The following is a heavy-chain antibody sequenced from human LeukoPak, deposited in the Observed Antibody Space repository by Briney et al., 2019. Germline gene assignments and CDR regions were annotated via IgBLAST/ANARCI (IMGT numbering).Heavy chain of an antibody. D-gene: IGHD3-10*01. CDR1: GGSISSSSYY. V-gene: IGHV4-39*01. CDR2: IYYSGST. CDR3: ARQHRKGTYGSGSYRRDEGRY. Sequence: SETLSLTCTVSGGSISSSSYYWGWIRQPPGKGLEWIGRIYYSGSTYYNPSLKSRVTISVDTSKNQFSLKLSSVTAADTAVYYCARQHRKGTYGSGSYRRDEGRYWGQGTLVTVSS. J-gene: IGHJ4*02.